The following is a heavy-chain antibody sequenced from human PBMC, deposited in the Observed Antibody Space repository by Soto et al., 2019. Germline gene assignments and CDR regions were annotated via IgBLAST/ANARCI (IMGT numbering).Heavy chain of an antibody. CDR1: GGSLSSGADY. CDR3: ARASGRFYYYGMDV. Sequence: PSDTLSLTSTVSGGSLSSGADYGICIRQPPGKGLEWIGYIYYSGSAYYNPSLKSRVTISVDTSKNQFSLKLSSVTAADTAVYYCARASGRFYYYGMDVWGQGTTVTVSS. J-gene: IGHJ6*02. D-gene: IGHD3-3*01. CDR2: IYYSGSA. V-gene: IGHV4-30-4*02.